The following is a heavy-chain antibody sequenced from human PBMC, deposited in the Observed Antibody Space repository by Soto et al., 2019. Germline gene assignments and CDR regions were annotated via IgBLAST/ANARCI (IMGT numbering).Heavy chain of an antibody. Sequence: PSATLSITCAVYGLSFSGYYWSWIRQPPGKGLEWIGEINHSGSTNYNPSLKSRVTISVDTSKNQFSLKLSSVTAADTAVYYCARVRLLWFGSNWFDPWGQGTLVTVSS. CDR3: ARVRLLWFGSNWFDP. D-gene: IGHD3-10*01. V-gene: IGHV4-34*01. CDR1: GLSFSGYY. J-gene: IGHJ5*02. CDR2: INHSGST.